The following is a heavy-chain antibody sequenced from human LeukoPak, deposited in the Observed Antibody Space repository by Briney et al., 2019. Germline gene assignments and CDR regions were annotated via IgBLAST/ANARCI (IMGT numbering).Heavy chain of an antibody. V-gene: IGHV4-30-4*08. CDR3: ARGVFETRYDY. CDR1: GDSVNNYY. J-gene: IGHJ4*02. CDR2: IYYSGST. D-gene: IGHD1/OR15-1a*01. Sequence: SETLSLTCSVSGDSVNNYYWSWIRQPPGKGLEWIGYIYYSGSTYYNPSLKSRVTMSVDTSKNQFSLNLSSVTAADTAVYYCARGVFETRYDYWGQGTLVTVSS.